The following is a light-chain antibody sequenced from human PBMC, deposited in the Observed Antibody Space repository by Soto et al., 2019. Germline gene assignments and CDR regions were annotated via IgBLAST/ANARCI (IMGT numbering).Light chain of an antibody. J-gene: IGLJ2*01. CDR1: SSNIGAGYG. Sequence: QAVVTQPPSVSGAPGQRVTISCTGSSSNIGAGYGVHWYQQLPGTAPKLLISDNSNRPSGVPDRFSGSKSGTSASLAITGLQAEDEGDYYCQSYDSSLNVVFGGGTKLTVL. CDR3: QSYDSSLNVV. CDR2: DNS. V-gene: IGLV1-40*01.